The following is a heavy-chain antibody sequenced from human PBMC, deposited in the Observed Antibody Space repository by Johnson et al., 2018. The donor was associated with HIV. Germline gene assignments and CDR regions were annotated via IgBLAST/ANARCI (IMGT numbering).Heavy chain of an antibody. V-gene: IGHV3-23*04. CDR3: AREPYYCSGGYHGIDI. J-gene: IGHJ3*02. CDR1: GFTFSSYA. Sequence: VQLVESGGGLVPPGGSLRLSCAASGFTFSSYAMSWVRPAPGKGLEWVSAISGSGGSTYYADSVKGRFTISRDNSKNTLYLQMNSLRAEDTAVYYCAREPYYCSGGYHGIDIWGQGSMVTVSS. D-gene: IGHD2-15*01. CDR2: ISGSGGST.